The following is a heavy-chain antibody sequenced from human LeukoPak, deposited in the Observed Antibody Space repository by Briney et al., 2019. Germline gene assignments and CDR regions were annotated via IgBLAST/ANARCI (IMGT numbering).Heavy chain of an antibody. V-gene: IGHV4-4*07. CDR3: ARGYQGCGGDCYSDY. CDR2: VYRSGNT. CDR1: GGSISTYY. D-gene: IGHD2-21*02. J-gene: IGHJ4*02. Sequence: PSETLSLTCSVSGGSISTYYWSWIRQPAGKGLEWIGRVYRSGNTNYNPSLKSRVTISVDTSKNQFSLKLSSVTAADTAVYYCARGYQGCGGDCYSDYWGQGTLVTVSS.